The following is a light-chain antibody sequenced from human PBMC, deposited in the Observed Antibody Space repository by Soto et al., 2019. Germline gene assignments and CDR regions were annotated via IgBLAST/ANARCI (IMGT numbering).Light chain of an antibody. CDR2: GAS. V-gene: IGKV3-20*01. CDR1: QTVSTSY. CDR3: QQYGFSLIA. Sequence: EIVLTQSPGTLSLSPGERATLSCRASQTVSTSYVAWYQQKPGQAPRLLIYGASSRATGIPDRFSGSGSGTDYPLTISRLEPEDFAVYYCQQYGFSLIAFGGGTKVEI. J-gene: IGKJ4*01.